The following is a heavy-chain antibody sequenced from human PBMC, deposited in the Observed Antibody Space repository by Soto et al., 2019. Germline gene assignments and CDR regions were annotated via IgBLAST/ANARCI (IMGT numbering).Heavy chain of an antibody. D-gene: IGHD2-15*01. V-gene: IGHV4-59*01. CDR1: GGSISSYY. CDR2: IYYSGST. CDR3: ARDSGEVVVAATPFNYYYYMDV. Sequence: SETLSLTCTVSGGSISSYYWSWLRQPPGKGLEWIGYIYYSGSTNYNPSLKSRVTISVDTSKNQFSLKLSSVTAADTAVYYCARDSGEVVVAATPFNYYYYMDVWGKGTTVTVSS. J-gene: IGHJ6*03.